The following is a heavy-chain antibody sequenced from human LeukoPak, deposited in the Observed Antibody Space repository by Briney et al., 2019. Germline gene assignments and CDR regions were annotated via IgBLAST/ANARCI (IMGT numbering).Heavy chain of an antibody. Sequence: GASVKVACKTSGYTFTNYGMHWVRHAPRQSLEWMGWINTGNGNTKSSQKFQDRVTLTRDTSASTAYMELNSLRSEDTAVYYCARDVEGLDYWGQGTLVTVSS. CDR1: GYTFTNYG. V-gene: IGHV1-3*04. CDR2: INTGNGNT. J-gene: IGHJ4*02. CDR3: ARDVEGLDY. D-gene: IGHD3-16*01.